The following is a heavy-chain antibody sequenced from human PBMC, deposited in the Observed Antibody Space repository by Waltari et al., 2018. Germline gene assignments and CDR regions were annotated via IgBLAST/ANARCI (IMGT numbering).Heavy chain of an antibody. CDR2: ITTNTENP. D-gene: IGHD2-2*01. CDR1: GYRFTNYA. CDR3: AREVVPAAKIVVNWFDP. J-gene: IGHJ5*02. Sequence: QVQLVQSGSEWKKPGASVKVSCKAYGYRFTNYAINWVRQAPGQGLELMGCITTNTENPTYTQGFTRRFVFSLDTSVSTAYLQINDLKAEDTAIYYCAREVVPAAKIVVNWFDPWGQGTQVTVSS. V-gene: IGHV7-4-1*02.